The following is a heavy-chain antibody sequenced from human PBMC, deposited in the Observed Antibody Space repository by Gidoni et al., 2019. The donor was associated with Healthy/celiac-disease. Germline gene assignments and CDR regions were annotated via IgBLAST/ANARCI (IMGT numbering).Heavy chain of an antibody. D-gene: IGHD6-13*01. V-gene: IGHV3-23*01. Sequence: EVQLLESGGGLVQPGGSLRLSCAASGFTFSSYARSWVRQAPGKGLEWVSAISGSGGSTYYADSVKGRFTISRDNSKNTLYLQMNSLRAEDTAVYYCAKYFTYWQQLAAWDYWGQGTLVTVSS. CDR3: AKYFTYWQQLAAWDY. J-gene: IGHJ4*02. CDR1: GFTFSSYA. CDR2: ISGSGGST.